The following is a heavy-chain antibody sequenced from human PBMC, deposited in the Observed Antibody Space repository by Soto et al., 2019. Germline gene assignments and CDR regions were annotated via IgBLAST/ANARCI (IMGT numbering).Heavy chain of an antibody. CDR3: ARYYGSYKNDFDY. V-gene: IGHV4-39*01. CDR1: GGSISSSSYY. CDR2: IYYSGYT. J-gene: IGHJ4*02. Sequence: SLTRSLTCTVSGGSISSSSYYWSWNSQPPGKGLEWIGSIYYSGYTYYNPSLKSRVTISVDTSKNQFSLKLSSVTAADTAVYYCARYYGSYKNDFDYCGQVTLGTGSS. D-gene: IGHD3-22*01.